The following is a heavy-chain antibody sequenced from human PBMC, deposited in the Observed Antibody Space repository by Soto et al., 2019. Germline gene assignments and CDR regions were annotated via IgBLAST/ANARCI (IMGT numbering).Heavy chain of an antibody. CDR1: GYTFTSYA. D-gene: IGHD4-4*01. V-gene: IGHV1-8*02. CDR3: ARSPSWETTVTPYYFDY. CDR2: MNPKSANT. Sequence: ASVKVSCKASGYTFTSYAMHWVRQAPGQRFEWMGWMNPKSANTGYAQNFQGRVTMTRNTSISTAYMELSSLRSEDTAVYYCARSPSWETTVTPYYFDYWGQGTLVTVSS. J-gene: IGHJ4*02.